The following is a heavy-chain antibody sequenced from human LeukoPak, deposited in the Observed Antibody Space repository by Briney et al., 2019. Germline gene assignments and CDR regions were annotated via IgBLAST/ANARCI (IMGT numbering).Heavy chain of an antibody. V-gene: IGHV1-2*04. CDR2: INPNSGGT. D-gene: IGHD3-10*01. CDR1: GYTFTGYY. J-gene: IGHJ5*02. Sequence: ASVKVSCKASGYTFTGYYMHWVRQAPGQGLEWMGRINPNSGGTNYAQKFQGWVTMTRDTSISTAYMELSRLRSVDTAVYYCARDNGSGSLFWFDPWGQGTLVTVSS. CDR3: ARDNGSGSLFWFDP.